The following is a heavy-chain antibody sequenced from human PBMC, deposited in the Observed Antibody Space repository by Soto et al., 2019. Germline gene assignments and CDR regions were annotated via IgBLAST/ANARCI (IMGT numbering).Heavy chain of an antibody. D-gene: IGHD5-12*01. CDR3: ARIRATPYYYYDGMEV. V-gene: IGHV5-51*01. CDR1: GYSFTSYW. J-gene: IGHJ6*04. CDR2: IYPGDSDT. Sequence: PGESLQSSCKGSGYSFTSYWIGCVRQMPGKGLEWIGIIYPGDSDTRYSPSFQGQVTISADKSISTAYLQWSSLKASDTAMYYCARIRATPYYYYDGMEVCGKGTKVTVSS.